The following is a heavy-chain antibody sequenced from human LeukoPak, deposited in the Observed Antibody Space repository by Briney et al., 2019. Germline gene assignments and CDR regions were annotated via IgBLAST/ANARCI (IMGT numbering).Heavy chain of an antibody. CDR3: ARVPYSSSWYGFDY. CDR1: GYTFTGYY. D-gene: IGHD6-13*01. CDR2: INPNSGGT. J-gene: IGHJ4*02. V-gene: IGHV1-2*06. Sequence: ASVKVSCKASGYTFTGYYMHWVRQAPGQGLEWMGRINPNSGGTNYAQKFQGRVTMTRDTSISTAYMELNRLRSDDTAVYYCARVPYSSSWYGFDYWGQGTLVTVSS.